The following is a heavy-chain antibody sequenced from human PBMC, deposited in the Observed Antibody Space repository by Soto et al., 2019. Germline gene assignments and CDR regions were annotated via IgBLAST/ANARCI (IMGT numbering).Heavy chain of an antibody. J-gene: IGHJ4*02. Sequence: VGSLRLSCAASGCTFSDHYMGWVRQATGKGLEWVGRSRNKAKSYTTEYAASVKGRFTISRDNSKNSLYLQMNSLKTEDTAVYYCARAGTETTTRDFDYWGQGTLVTVS. CDR3: ARAGTETTTRDFDY. CDR2: SRNKAKSYTT. D-gene: IGHD4-17*01. V-gene: IGHV3-72*01. CDR1: GCTFSDHY.